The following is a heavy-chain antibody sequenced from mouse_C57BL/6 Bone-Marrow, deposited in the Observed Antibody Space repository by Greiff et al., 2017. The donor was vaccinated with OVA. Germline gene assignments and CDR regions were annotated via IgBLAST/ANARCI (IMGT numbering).Heavy chain of an antibody. CDR2: IDPSDSYT. D-gene: IGHD1-1*01. J-gene: IGHJ2*01. CDR1: GYTFTSYW. V-gene: IGHV1-69*01. CDR3: ARTLYYGSGDFDY. Sequence: VQLQQSGAELVMPGASVKLSCKASGYTFTSYWMHWVKQRPGQGLEWIGEIDPSDSYTNYNQKFKGKSTLTVDKSSSTAYMQLSSLTSEDSAVYYCARTLYYGSGDFDYWGQGTTLTVSS.